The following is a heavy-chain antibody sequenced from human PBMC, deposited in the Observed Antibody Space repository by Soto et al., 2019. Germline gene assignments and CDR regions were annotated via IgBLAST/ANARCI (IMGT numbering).Heavy chain of an antibody. CDR2: ISSDGSST. CDR1: GFTLSNYW. CDR3: ARVPYCSSSSCYSYFDS. V-gene: IGHV3-74*01. D-gene: IGHD2-2*01. J-gene: IGHJ4*02. Sequence: EVQLVESGGGLVQPGGSLRLSCAASGFTLSNYWMHWARQAPGKGLVWVSRISSDGSSTNYADSVKGRFTISRDNAKNTPHLQMNSLRAEDTAVYYCARVPYCSSSSCYSYFDSWGQGTLVTVSS.